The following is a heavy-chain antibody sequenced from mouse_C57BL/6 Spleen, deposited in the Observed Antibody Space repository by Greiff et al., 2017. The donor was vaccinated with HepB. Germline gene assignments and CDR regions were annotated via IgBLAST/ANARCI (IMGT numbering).Heavy chain of an antibody. CDR3: ARDYGSSYGAMDY. Sequence: EVKLLESGGGLVQPGGSLKLSCAASGIDFSRYWMSWVRRAPGIGLEWIGEINPDSSTINYAPSLKDKFIISRDNAKNTLYLQMSKVRSEDTALYYCARDYGSSYGAMDYWGQGTSVTVSS. CDR2: INPDSSTI. D-gene: IGHD1-1*01. CDR1: GIDFSRYW. V-gene: IGHV4-1*01. J-gene: IGHJ4*01.